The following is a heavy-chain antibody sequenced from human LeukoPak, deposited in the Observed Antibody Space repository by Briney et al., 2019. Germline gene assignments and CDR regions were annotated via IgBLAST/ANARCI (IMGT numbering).Heavy chain of an antibody. CDR3: AREWFDP. CDR1: GFTFSSFN. V-gene: IGHV3-48*01. CDR2: ISSSRSTI. Sequence: GGSLRLSCAVSGFTFSSFNMNWVRQAPGKGLEWISYISSSRSTIFYADSVKGRFTISRDNSKNTLYLQMNSLRAEDTAVYYCAREWFDPWGQGTLVTVSS. J-gene: IGHJ5*02.